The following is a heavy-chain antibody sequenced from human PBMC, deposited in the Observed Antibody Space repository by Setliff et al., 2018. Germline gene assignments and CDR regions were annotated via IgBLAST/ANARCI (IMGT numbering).Heavy chain of an antibody. CDR2: ISGYNGNT. D-gene: IGHD3-10*01. V-gene: IGHV1-18*01. CDR1: GYTFINYG. J-gene: IGHJ4*02. CDR3: ARRPRAVYGSGRRNWFLDY. Sequence: ASVKVSCKTSGYTFINYGLSWMRQAPGQGLEWMGWISGYNGNTDYAQNFQGRVTMTADTSTSTAYMELRSLTSDDTAVYYYARRPRAVYGSGRRNWFLDYWGQGTLVTVSS.